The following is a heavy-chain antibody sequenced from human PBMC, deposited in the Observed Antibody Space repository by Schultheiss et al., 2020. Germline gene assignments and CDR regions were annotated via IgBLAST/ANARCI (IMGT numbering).Heavy chain of an antibody. J-gene: IGHJ4*02. Sequence: SETLSLTCTVSGGSISSGGYYWSWIRQHPGKGLEWIGYIYYSGSTYYNPSLKSRVTISVDTSKNQFSLKLSSVTAADTAVYYCARDRNYYFDYWGQGTLVTGYS. CDR2: IYYSGST. CDR3: ARDRNYYFDY. V-gene: IGHV4-31*03. CDR1: GGSISSGGYY. D-gene: IGHD1-14*01.